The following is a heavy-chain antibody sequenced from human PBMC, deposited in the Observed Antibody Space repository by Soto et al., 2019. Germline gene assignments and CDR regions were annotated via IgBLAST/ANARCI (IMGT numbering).Heavy chain of an antibody. CDR1: GYTFTDDY. CDR2: INPRSGNT. Sequence: ASVKVSCKTSGYTFTDDYLHWVRQAPGQGLEWMGWINPRSGNTNYAQKFLGRVSMTRDTSISTAYMELLSLTSDDTAIYYCARAVYCGSDCYSYGMDVWGQGTTVTVSS. D-gene: IGHD3-22*01. CDR3: ARAVYCGSDCYSYGMDV. J-gene: IGHJ6*02. V-gene: IGHV1-2*02.